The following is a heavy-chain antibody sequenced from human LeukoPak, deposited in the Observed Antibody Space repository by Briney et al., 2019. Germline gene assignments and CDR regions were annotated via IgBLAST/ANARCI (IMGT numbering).Heavy chain of an antibody. CDR3: ARVRRDTAMVKDY. V-gene: IGHV3-11*06. D-gene: IGHD5-18*01. Sequence: GGSLRLSCAASGFTFSDYYMSWIRQAPGKGLEWVSYISSSSSSYTNYADSVKGRFTISRDSAKNSLYLQMNSLRAEDTAVYYCARVRRDTAMVKDYWGQGTLVTVSS. J-gene: IGHJ4*02. CDR2: ISSSSSSYT. CDR1: GFTFSDYY.